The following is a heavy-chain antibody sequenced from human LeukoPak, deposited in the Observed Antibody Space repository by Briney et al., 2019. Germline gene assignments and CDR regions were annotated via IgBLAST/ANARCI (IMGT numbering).Heavy chain of an antibody. CDR2: IWYDGSDK. D-gene: IGHD6-13*01. CDR1: GFTFRSFG. J-gene: IGHJ2*01. CDR3: ARGKGLTAAGTGAWYFDL. V-gene: IGHV3-33*01. Sequence: GGSLRLSCAGSGFTFRSFGMHWVRQAPGKGLEWVAVIWYDGSDKYYADSVKGRCTISRDNSKNTLYLQMNSLRAEDTAVYYCARGKGLTAAGTGAWYFDLWGRGTLVTVSS.